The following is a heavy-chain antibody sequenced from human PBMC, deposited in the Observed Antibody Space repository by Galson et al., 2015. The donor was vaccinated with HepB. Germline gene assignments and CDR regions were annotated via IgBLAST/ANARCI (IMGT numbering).Heavy chain of an antibody. V-gene: IGHV3-66*01. J-gene: IGHJ3*02. CDR3: ASGYEGAFDI. D-gene: IGHD5-12*01. Sequence: SLRLSCAESGLTVRCNYLSWVRQAPGKGLEWVSAMYSGGSTYYADSVKGRFTISRDNSKNTLYRQMNSLRAEDTAVYYCASGYEGAFDIWGQGTMVTVSS. CDR1: GLTVRCNY. CDR2: MYSGGST.